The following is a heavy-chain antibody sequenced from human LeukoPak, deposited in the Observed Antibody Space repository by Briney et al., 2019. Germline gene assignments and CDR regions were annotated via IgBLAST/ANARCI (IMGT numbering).Heavy chain of an antibody. Sequence: ASVEVSCKASGYTFTVYYIHWLRQAPGQGLEWMGRINPNSGDTNYAQKVQGRVTMTRDTSISTAYMELSRLRSDDTAVYYCRREGLSVDYWGQGTLVTVSS. V-gene: IGHV1-2*06. D-gene: IGHD5/OR15-5a*01. CDR2: INPNSGDT. CDR3: RREGLSVDY. J-gene: IGHJ4*02. CDR1: GYTFTVYY.